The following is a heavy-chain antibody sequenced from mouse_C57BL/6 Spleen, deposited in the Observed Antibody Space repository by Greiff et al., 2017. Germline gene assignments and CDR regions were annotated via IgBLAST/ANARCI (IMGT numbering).Heavy chain of an antibody. CDR3: ATLYDYGAIDY. Sequence: VQLQQSGPELVKPGASVKISCKASGYSFPDYNMNWVKQSNGKSLEWIGVINPNYGTTSYNQTFKSKDTLTVDQSSITAYMLLNSLTSEDSAVYYCATLYDYGAIDYWGQGTSVTVAS. V-gene: IGHV1-39*01. D-gene: IGHD2-3*01. CDR2: INPNYGTT. CDR1: GYSFPDYN. J-gene: IGHJ4*01.